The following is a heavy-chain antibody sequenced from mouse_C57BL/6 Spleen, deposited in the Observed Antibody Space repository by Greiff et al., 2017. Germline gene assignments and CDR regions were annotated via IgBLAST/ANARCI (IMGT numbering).Heavy chain of an antibody. CDR2: IYPGDGDT. D-gene: IGHD4-1*01. J-gene: IGHJ4*01. CDR1: GYAFSSYW. V-gene: IGHV1-80*01. Sequence: QVQLKQSGAELVKPGASVKISCKASGYAFSSYWMNWVKQRPGKGLEWIGQIYPGDGDTNYNGKFKGKATLTADKSSSTAYMQLSSLTSEDSAVYFCARMGRGYAMDYWGQGTSVTVSS. CDR3: ARMGRGYAMDY.